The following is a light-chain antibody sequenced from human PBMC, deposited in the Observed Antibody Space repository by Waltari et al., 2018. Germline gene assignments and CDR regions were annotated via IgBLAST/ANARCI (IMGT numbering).Light chain of an antibody. V-gene: IGLV1-40*01. Sequence: QSVLTLPPSVSGAPAQRVTVSCTARSSNIGVYYVHWYQQHPGTAPKLLIYENNKRPSGVSDRFAGSQSGSSASLTITGLQSEDEADYYCQSYDSSLSGQLFGGGTRLTV. CDR2: ENN. CDR3: QSYDSSLSGQL. CDR1: SSNIGVYY. J-gene: IGLJ7*01.